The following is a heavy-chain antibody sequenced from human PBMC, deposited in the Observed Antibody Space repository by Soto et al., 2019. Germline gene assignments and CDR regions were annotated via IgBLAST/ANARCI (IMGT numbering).Heavy chain of an antibody. CDR1: GFTFSSYG. J-gene: IGHJ3*02. V-gene: IGHV3-30*18. Sequence: GGSLRLSCAASGFTFSSYGMHWVRQAPGKGLEWVAVISYDGSNKYYADSVKGRFTISRDNSKNTLYLQMNSLRAEDTAVYYCAKSGVLRFLEWLQKTHDAFDIWGQGTMVTVSS. CDR2: ISYDGSNK. CDR3: AKSGVLRFLEWLQKTHDAFDI. D-gene: IGHD3-3*01.